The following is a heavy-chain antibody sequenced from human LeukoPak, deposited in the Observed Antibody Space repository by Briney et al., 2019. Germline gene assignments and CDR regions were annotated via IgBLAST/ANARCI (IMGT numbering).Heavy chain of an antibody. Sequence: PGRSLRLSCAASGFTFSSYAMHWVRQAPGKGLEWVAVISYDGSNKYYADSVKGRFTISRDNSKNTLYLQMNSLRAEDTAVYYCARAGGYSVPGEGYWGQGTLVTVSS. D-gene: IGHD5-18*01. CDR1: GFTFSSYA. J-gene: IGHJ4*02. CDR3: ARAGGYSVPGEGY. V-gene: IGHV3-30-3*01. CDR2: ISYDGSNK.